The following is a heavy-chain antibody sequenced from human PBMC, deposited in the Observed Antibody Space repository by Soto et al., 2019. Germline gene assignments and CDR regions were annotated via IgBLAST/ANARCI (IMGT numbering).Heavy chain of an antibody. CDR2: IIPIFDTA. V-gene: IGHV1-69*12. J-gene: IGHJ6*02. D-gene: IGHD2-2*01. Sequence: QGQLVQSGAEVKKPGSSVKVSCKASGGTFSSYGISWVRQAPGQGLEWMGGIIPIFDTANYAQKFQGRVTFTADESTSTAYMELSSLRSEDTAVYYCARHDCISSSCYYYYYYGLDVWGLGTTVTVSS. CDR1: GGTFSSYG. CDR3: ARHDCISSSCYYYYYYGLDV.